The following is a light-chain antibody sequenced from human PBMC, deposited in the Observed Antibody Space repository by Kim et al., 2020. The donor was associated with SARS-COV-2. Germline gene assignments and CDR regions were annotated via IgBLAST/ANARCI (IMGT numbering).Light chain of an antibody. CDR2: NTK. CDR1: SGSVSTSNY. V-gene: IGLV8-61*01. J-gene: IGLJ3*02. Sequence: QTVVTQEPSFSVSPGGTVTLTCGLSSGSVSTSNYPSWYQQTPGQAPRTLIYNTKSRSSGVSDRFSGSIVGNKAVLTITGAQADDESDYYCVLYMDGGMWRFGGGTQLTVL. CDR3: VLYMDGGMWR.